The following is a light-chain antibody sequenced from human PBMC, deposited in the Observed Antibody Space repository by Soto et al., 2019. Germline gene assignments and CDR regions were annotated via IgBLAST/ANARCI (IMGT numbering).Light chain of an antibody. CDR1: QSVSSSF. V-gene: IGKV3-20*01. J-gene: IGKJ1*01. CDR3: QQYVTSPWA. CDR2: GAS. Sequence: EIVLTQSPGTLSLSPGERAPLSCRASQSVSSSFLAWYQQKPGQAPRLLIYGASNRATGIPDRFSGSGSGTDFTLTISRLEPEDFAVYYCQQYVTSPWAFGQGTKVDIK.